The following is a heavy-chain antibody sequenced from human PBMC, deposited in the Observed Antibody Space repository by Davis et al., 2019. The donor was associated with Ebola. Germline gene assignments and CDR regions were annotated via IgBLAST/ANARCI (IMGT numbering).Heavy chain of an antibody. CDR3: ASACSSSSCYTSGAGYMDV. D-gene: IGHD2-2*02. V-gene: IGHV1-3*01. J-gene: IGHJ6*03. CDR2: INAGNGLT. CDR1: GYTFTNYI. Sequence: ASVKVSCKASGYTFTNYIMHWVRQAPGQRLEWMGWINAGNGLTKFSQNFQGRVTITRDTSASTAYMGLSSLRPEDTAVYYCASACSSSSCYTSGAGYMDVWGKGTTVTVSS.